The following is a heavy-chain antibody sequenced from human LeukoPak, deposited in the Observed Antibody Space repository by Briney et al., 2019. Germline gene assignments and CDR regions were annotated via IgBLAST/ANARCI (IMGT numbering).Heavy chain of an antibody. J-gene: IGHJ4*02. Sequence: GGSLRLSCAASGFTFSSYGMHWVRQAPGKGLEWVAVISYDGGNKYYGDSVKGRFTISRDNSRNTLYLQMNSLRPEDTAVYYCARDGFVDTPMVSTFLDYWGQGTLVTVSS. CDR3: ARDGFVDTPMVSTFLDY. CDR2: ISYDGGNK. D-gene: IGHD5-18*01. V-gene: IGHV3-30*03. CDR1: GFTFSSYG.